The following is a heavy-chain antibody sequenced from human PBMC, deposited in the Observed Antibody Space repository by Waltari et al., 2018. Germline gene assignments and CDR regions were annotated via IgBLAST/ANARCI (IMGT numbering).Heavy chain of an antibody. CDR2: IKQDGSEK. CDR1: GFTFSSSW. D-gene: IGHD1-26*01. CDR3: ARGVVGATRSFDY. J-gene: IGHJ4*02. V-gene: IGHV3-7*01. Sequence: EVQLVESGGGLVQLGGSLRLSCAAPGFTFSSSWMSWVRQAAGKGQEWVAKIKQDGSEKYYVDSVKGRFTISRDNAKNSLYLQMNSLRAEDTAVYYCARGVVGATRSFDYWGQGTLVTVSS.